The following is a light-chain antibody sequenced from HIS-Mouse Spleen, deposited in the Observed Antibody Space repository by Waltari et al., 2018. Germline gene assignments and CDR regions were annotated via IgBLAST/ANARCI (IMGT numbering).Light chain of an antibody. J-gene: IGKJ1*01. Sequence: DIQLTQSPSFLSASVGDRVPITCRASQGISSYLALYQQKPGKAPKLLIYAASTLQSGVPSRFSGSGSGTEFTLTISSLQPEDFATYYCQQLNSYPPTFGQGTKVEIK. CDR3: QQLNSYPPT. V-gene: IGKV1-9*01. CDR2: AAS. CDR1: QGISSY.